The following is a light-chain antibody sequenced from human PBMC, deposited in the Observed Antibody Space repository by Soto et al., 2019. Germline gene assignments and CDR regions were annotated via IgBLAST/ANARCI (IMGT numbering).Light chain of an antibody. CDR3: QQSYGTPLT. V-gene: IGKV1-5*01. Sequence: DIQMTQSPSALSASVGGRVTITCRASQSVGTWVAWYQQKPGKAPKLLIYGASNLESGVPSRFSGSGSGTEFTLTITTLQPDDFASYYCQQSYGTPLTFGGGTKVDIK. CDR1: QSVGTW. CDR2: GAS. J-gene: IGKJ4*01.